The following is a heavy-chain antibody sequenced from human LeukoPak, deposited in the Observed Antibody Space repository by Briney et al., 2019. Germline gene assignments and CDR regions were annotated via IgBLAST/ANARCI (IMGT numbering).Heavy chain of an antibody. V-gene: IGHV3-21*01. D-gene: IGHD2-15*01. CDR2: ISSGSGYI. CDR3: ARDVSRISDY. CDR1: GFTFSSYS. Sequence: GGSLRLSCAASGFTFSSYSMNWVRQAPGKGLEWVSSISSGSGYIYYADSVKGRFTISRDNAKNSLYLHMNSLRVEDTAVYYCARDVSRISDYWGQGTLVTVSS. J-gene: IGHJ4*02.